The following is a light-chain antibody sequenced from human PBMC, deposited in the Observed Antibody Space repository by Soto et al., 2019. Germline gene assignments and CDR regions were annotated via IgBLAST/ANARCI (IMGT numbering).Light chain of an antibody. Sequence: QSALTQPPSVSGSPGQSVAISCSGSSSDVGSNNRVSWYQQSPGTAPKLMIYDVTNRPSGVPDRFSGSKSGNTASLTISGLQAEDEADYYCSSFTTSSTYVCGTGTKLTVL. CDR2: DVT. CDR1: SSDVGSNNR. J-gene: IGLJ1*01. CDR3: SSFTTSSTYV. V-gene: IGLV2-18*02.